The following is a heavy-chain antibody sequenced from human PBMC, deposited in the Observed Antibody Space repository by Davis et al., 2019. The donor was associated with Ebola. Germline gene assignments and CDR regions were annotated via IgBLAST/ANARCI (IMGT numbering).Heavy chain of an antibody. V-gene: IGHV4-34*01. CDR3: ARVIAVAYDAFDI. J-gene: IGHJ3*02. D-gene: IGHD6-19*01. CDR1: GGSFSGYY. CDR2: INDTGST. Sequence: SETLSLTCAVYGGSFSGYYWTWIRQPPGKGLEWIGEINDTGSTNHNPSLKSRVTISTDTSKNQFSLRLTSVTAADTAVYYCARVIAVAYDAFDIWGQGTMVTVSS.